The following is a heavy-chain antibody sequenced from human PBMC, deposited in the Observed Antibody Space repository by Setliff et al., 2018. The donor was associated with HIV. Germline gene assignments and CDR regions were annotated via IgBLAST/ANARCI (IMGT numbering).Heavy chain of an antibody. V-gene: IGHV1-8*01. CDR3: ATRRDGYNSAFDI. J-gene: IGHJ3*02. CDR1: GYTFTSFD. Sequence: ASVKVSCKASGYTFTSFDINWVRQAIGQGLEWMGWMNPNSGNTGYAQKFQGRVTMTRNTSISTAYMELSSLRSEDTAVYYCATRRDGYNSAFDIWGQGTMVTVSS. D-gene: IGHD5-12*01. CDR2: MNPNSGNT.